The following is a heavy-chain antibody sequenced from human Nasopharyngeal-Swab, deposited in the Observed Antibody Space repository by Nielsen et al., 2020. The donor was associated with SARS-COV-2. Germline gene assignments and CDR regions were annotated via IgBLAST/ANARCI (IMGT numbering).Heavy chain of an antibody. CDR2: IYYSGST. CDR3: ARVAEWLFGSVYFDY. J-gene: IGHJ4*02. Sequence: WIRQPPGKGLEWIGSIYYSGSTNYNPSLKSRVTISVDTSKNQFSLKLSSVTAADTAVYYCARVAEWLFGSVYFDYWGQGTLVTVSS. D-gene: IGHD3-3*01. V-gene: IGHV4-39*07.